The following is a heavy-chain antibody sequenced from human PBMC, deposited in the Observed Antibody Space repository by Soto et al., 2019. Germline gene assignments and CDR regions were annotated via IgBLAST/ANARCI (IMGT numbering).Heavy chain of an antibody. CDR1: GYTFTSYD. CDR3: ARGVGRGYSYGYRPAPGNYYYGMDV. V-gene: IGHV1-8*01. CDR2: MNPNSGNT. Sequence: GASVKVSCKASGYTFTSYDINWVRQATGQGLEWMGWMNPNSGNTGYAQKFQGRVTMTRNTSISTAYMELSSLRSEDTAVYYCARGVGRGYSYGYRPAPGNYYYGMDVWGQGTTATVSS. J-gene: IGHJ6*02. D-gene: IGHD5-18*01.